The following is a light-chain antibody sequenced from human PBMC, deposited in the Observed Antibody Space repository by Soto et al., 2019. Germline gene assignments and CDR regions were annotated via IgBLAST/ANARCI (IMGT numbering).Light chain of an antibody. CDR3: QQRRRWQVT. CDR1: QSINTY. CDR2: DAS. V-gene: IGKV3D-11*02. Sequence: ENVLTQSPATLSLSPGEGATLSCRASQSINTYLAWYQQKPGQAPRLLIYDASKRATGIPARVSGSGSGTNFTLTISSLEPEHFAVYYCQQRRRWQVTFGQGTRRE. J-gene: IGKJ5*01.